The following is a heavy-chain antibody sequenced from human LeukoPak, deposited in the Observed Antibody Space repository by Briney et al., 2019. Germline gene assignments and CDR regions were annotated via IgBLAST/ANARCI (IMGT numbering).Heavy chain of an antibody. Sequence: SETLSLTCTVSGGSVSSGSYYWSWIRQPPGKGLEWIGYIYYSGSTNYNPSLKSRVTISVDTSKNQFSLELSSVTAADTAVYYCASSYYYDSSDMFDYWGQGTLVTVSS. D-gene: IGHD3-22*01. J-gene: IGHJ4*02. CDR2: IYYSGST. V-gene: IGHV4-61*01. CDR3: ASSYYYDSSDMFDY. CDR1: GGSVSSGSYY.